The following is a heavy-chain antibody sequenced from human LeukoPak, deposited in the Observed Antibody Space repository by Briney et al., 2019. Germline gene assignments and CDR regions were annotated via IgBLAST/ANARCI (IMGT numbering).Heavy chain of an antibody. CDR1: GFTFTKYT. Sequence: GGSLRLSCAASGFTFTKYTMGWVRQAPGKGLEWVSAISGSGGSTYYADSVKGRFTISRDNSKNTLYLQMNSLRAEDTAVYYGAKTYYDLWSPDAFDIWGQGTMVTVSS. CDR3: AKTYYDLWSPDAFDI. V-gene: IGHV3-23*01. J-gene: IGHJ3*02. D-gene: IGHD3-3*01. CDR2: ISGSGGST.